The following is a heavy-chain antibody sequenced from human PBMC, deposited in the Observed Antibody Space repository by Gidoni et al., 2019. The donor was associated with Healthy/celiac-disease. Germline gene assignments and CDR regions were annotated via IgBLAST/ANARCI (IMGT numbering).Heavy chain of an antibody. CDR3: ARALAAAGRETTYDY. CDR2: ISSSSSYI. D-gene: IGHD6-13*01. Sequence: EVQLVESGGGLVKPGGSLSLSCAASGFTFSSYSMNWVRQAPGKGLEWVSSISSSSSYIYYADSVKGRFTISRDNAKNSLYLQMNSLRAEDTAVYYCARALAAAGRETTYDYWGQGTLVTVSS. CDR1: GFTFSSYS. J-gene: IGHJ4*02. V-gene: IGHV3-21*01.